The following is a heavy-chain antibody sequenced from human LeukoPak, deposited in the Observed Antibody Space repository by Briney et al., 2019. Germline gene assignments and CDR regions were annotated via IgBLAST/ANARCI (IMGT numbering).Heavy chain of an antibody. D-gene: IGHD3-3*01. Sequence: GGSLRLSCAASGFTFSNYGMHWVRQAPGKGLEWVAFIRYDASNKYYADSVKGRFTISRDNSKNTLYLQMNSLRAEDTAVYYCARDSITIFGVVNPFDYWGQGTLVTVSS. CDR2: IRYDASNK. CDR1: GFTFSNYG. CDR3: ARDSITIFGVVNPFDY. J-gene: IGHJ4*02. V-gene: IGHV3-30*02.